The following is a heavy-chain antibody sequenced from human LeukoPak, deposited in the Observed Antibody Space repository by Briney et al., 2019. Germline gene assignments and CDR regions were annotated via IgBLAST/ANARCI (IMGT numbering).Heavy chain of an antibody. V-gene: IGHV3-9*01. J-gene: IGHJ4*02. CDR3: AKDHSSGWYYFDY. CDR2: INWNSGSI. CDR1: GFTFDDYA. D-gene: IGHD6-19*01. Sequence: GRPLRLSCAASGFTFDDYAMHWVRQAPGKGLEWVSGINWNSGSIGYADSVKGRFTISRDNAKTSLYLQMNSLRVEDTALYYCAKDHSSGWYYFDYWGQGTLVTVSS.